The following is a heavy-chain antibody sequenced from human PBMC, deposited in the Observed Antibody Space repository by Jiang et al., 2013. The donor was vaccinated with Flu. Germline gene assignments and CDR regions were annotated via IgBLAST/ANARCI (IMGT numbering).Heavy chain of an antibody. CDR2: ISWNSGSI. D-gene: IGHD6-19*01. CDR1: GFTFDDYA. V-gene: IGHV3-9*01. Sequence: VQLLESGGGLVQPGRSLRLSCAASGFTFDDYAMHWVRQAPGKGLEWVSGISWNSGSIGYADSVKGRFTISRDNAKNSLYLQMNSLRAEDTALYYCVRVKWLVMSDAFDIWGQGTMVTVSS. J-gene: IGHJ3*02. CDR3: VRVKWLVMSDAFDI.